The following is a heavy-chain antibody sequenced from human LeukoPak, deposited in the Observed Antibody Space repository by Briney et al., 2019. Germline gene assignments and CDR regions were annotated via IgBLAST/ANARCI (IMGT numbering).Heavy chain of an antibody. CDR2: INWNGGST. Sequence: GGSLRLSCAASGFTFIRYWMSWVRQAPGKGLEWVSGINWNGGSTGYADAVKGRFTIHRDNAKKSLYLQMHSLRAEDTALYYCARGYFYDSSGYYGNLDYWGQGTLVTVSS. V-gene: IGHV3-20*04. J-gene: IGHJ4*02. CDR3: ARGYFYDSSGYYGNLDY. CDR1: GFTFIRYW. D-gene: IGHD3-22*01.